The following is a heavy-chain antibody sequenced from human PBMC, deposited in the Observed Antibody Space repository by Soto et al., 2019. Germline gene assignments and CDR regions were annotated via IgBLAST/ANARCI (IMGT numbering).Heavy chain of an antibody. CDR3: ARRQPPDLRMDV. CDR2: INHSGST. D-gene: IGHD2-2*01. Sequence: SETLSLTCAVYGGSFSGYYWSWIRQPPGKGLEWIGEINHSGSTNYNPSLKSRVTISVDTSKNQFSLKLSSVTAADTAVYYCARRQPPDLRMDVWGQGTTVTVSS. V-gene: IGHV4-34*01. CDR1: GGSFSGYY. J-gene: IGHJ6*02.